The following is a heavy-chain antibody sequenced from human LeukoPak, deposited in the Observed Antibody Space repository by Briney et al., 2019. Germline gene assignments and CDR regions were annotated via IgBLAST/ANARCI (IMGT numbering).Heavy chain of an antibody. Sequence: GGSLRLSCAASGFTFSSYAMSWVRQAPGKGLEWVSAISGSGGSTYYADSVKGRFTISRDNSKNTLYLQMNSPRAEDTAVYYCAKDKEGYCSGGSCYSGAGYWGQGTLVTVSS. V-gene: IGHV3-23*01. D-gene: IGHD2-15*01. CDR1: GFTFSSYA. J-gene: IGHJ4*02. CDR3: AKDKEGYCSGGSCYSGAGY. CDR2: ISGSGGST.